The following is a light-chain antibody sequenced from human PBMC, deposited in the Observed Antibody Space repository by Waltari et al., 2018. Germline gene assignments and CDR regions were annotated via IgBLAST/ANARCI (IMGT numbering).Light chain of an antibody. CDR2: EVS. CDR1: SSDIGAYNC. J-gene: IGLJ2*01. Sequence: QSALTQPASVSGSPGQSITISCTGTSSDIGAYNCVSWYQQHPGKAPKLIIFEVSNRPSGFSNRFSGSKSANPASLTISGLQAEDEADYFCTSYTRSTTLVVFGGGTKLTVL. CDR3: TSYTRSTTLVV. V-gene: IGLV2-14*01.